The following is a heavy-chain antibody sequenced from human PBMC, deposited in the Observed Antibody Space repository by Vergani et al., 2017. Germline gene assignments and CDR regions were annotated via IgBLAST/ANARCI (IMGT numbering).Heavy chain of an antibody. CDR3: AKSSNDILTGYYHFDY. CDR2: ISGSGGFT. D-gene: IGHD3-9*01. Sequence: EVQLLESGGNLVQPGGSLRLSCAASGFTFTNFAMTWVRQAPGEGLEWVSGISGSGGFTYYADSVKGRFTISRDNSKNTMFLQMNNLRAEDTAVYYCAKSSNDILTGYYHFDYWGQGTLVTVSS. CDR1: GFTFTNFA. V-gene: IGHV3-23*01. J-gene: IGHJ4*02.